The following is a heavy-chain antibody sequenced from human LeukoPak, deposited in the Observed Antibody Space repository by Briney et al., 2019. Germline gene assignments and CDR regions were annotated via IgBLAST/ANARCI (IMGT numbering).Heavy chain of an antibody. V-gene: IGHV4-31*03. CDR2: IYYSGST. D-gene: IGHD2-2*01. CDR3: ARDLGYCSSTSCYAPSRGWFDP. J-gene: IGHJ5*02. CDR1: GGSISSGGYY. Sequence: SETLSLTCTVSGGSISSGGYYWSWIRQHPGKGLEWIGYIYYSGSTYYNPSLKSRVTISVDTSKNQFSLKLSSVTAADTAVYYCARDLGYCSSTSCYAPSRGWFDPWGQGTLVTVSS.